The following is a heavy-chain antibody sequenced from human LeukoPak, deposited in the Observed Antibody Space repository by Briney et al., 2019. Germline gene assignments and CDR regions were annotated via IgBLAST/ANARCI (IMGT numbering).Heavy chain of an antibody. D-gene: IGHD2-2*01. CDR3: AKGLGYCSSTSCYDDY. V-gene: IGHV3-23*01. J-gene: IGHJ4*02. CDR1: GFTFSSYA. CDR2: ISGSGGST. Sequence: GGSLRLSCAASGFTFSSYAMSWVRQAPGKGLEWVSAISGSGGSTYYADSVKGRFTISRDNSKNTLYLQMNSLRAEDTAVYYCAKGLGYCSSTSCYDDYWGQGTLVTVSS.